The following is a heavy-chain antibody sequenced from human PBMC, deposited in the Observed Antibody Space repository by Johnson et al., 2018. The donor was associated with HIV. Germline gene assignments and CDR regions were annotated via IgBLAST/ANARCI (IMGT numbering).Heavy chain of an antibody. J-gene: IGHJ3*02. CDR2: IYSGGST. CDR3: ARGGRSFDI. V-gene: IGHV3-NL1*01. Sequence: QVQLVESGGGVVQPGGSLRLSCAASGFTFSSYAMHWVRQAPGKGLEWVSVIYSGGSTYYADSVKGRFTISRDNSKNSLYLQMNSLRAEDTAVYYCARGGRSFDIWGQGTVVTVSS. CDR1: GFTFSSYA.